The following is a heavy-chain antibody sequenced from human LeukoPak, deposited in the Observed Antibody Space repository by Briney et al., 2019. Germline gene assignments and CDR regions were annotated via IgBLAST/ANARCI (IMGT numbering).Heavy chain of an antibody. CDR2: IYTSGST. V-gene: IGHV4-61*02. Sequence: PSETLSLTCTVSGGSISSGSYYWSWIRQPAGKGLEWIGRIYTSGSTNYNPSLKSRVTISVDTSKNQFSLKLSSVTAADTAVYYCARGGVGASNCWGQETLVTVSS. J-gene: IGHJ4*02. CDR1: GGSISSGSYY. CDR3: ARGGVGASNC. D-gene: IGHD1-26*01.